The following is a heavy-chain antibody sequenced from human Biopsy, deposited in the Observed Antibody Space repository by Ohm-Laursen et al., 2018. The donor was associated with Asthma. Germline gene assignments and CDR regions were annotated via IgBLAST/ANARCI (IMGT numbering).Heavy chain of an antibody. D-gene: IGHD3-10*01. CDR3: ARAVDYSHYYGIDV. CDR2: ISVYNGNT. V-gene: IGHV1-18*01. CDR1: RHTLNSAG. J-gene: IGHJ6*02. Sequence: SAYVSCKTSRHTLNSAGITSVRQAPGQGLEWMGWISVYNGNTKVAQKLQDRLTMSPDTSTSTAYMELRSLRSDATAVYFCARAVDYSHYYGIDVWGQGTTVTVS.